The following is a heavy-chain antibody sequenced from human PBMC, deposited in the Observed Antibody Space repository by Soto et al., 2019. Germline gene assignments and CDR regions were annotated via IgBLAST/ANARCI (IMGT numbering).Heavy chain of an antibody. J-gene: IGHJ6*02. CDR2: IYYSGST. D-gene: IGHD6-6*01. Sequence: SETLSLTCTVSGGSISSYYWSWIRQPPGKGLEWIGYIYYSGSTNYNPSLKSRVTISVDTSKNQFSLQLNSVTPEDTAVYYCARAAARYYYYYGMDVWGQGTTVTVSS. V-gene: IGHV4-59*12. CDR1: GGSISSYY. CDR3: ARAAARYYYYYGMDV.